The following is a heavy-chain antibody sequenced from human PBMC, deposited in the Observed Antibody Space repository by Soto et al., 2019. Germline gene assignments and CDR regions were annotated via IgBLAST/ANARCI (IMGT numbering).Heavy chain of an antibody. D-gene: IGHD3-9*01. CDR1: GGSISSGGYY. Sequence: SETLSLTCTVSGGSISSGGYYWSWIRQHPGKGLEWIGYIYYSGSTYYNPSLKSRVTISVDTSKNQFSLKLSSVAAADTAVYYCARLYYDILTGPPFPFDYWGQGTLVTVSS. CDR3: ARLYYDILTGPPFPFDY. J-gene: IGHJ4*02. V-gene: IGHV4-31*03. CDR2: IYYSGST.